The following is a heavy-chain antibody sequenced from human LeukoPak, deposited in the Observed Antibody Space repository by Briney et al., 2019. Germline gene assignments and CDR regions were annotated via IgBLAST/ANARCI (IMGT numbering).Heavy chain of an antibody. CDR3: ARGAYGSGNYYDAFHM. V-gene: IGHV3-23*01. J-gene: IGHJ3*02. D-gene: IGHD3-10*01. CDR1: GFTFSSYD. Sequence: GGSLRLSCEASGFTFSSYDMSWVRQAPGKGLEWVSGISGSGRSTYYAESVKGRFTISRDNARNSLYLQINSLRADDTAVYHCARGAYGSGNYYDAFHMWGQGTMVTVSS. CDR2: ISGSGRST.